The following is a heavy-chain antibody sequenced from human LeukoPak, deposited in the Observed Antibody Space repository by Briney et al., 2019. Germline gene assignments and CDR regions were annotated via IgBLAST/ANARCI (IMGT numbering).Heavy chain of an antibody. J-gene: IGHJ3*02. Sequence: ASVKVSCKASGYRFSGYYLHWVRQAPGQGLEWMGWINPNSGDRKYSQKFQGRVTITRDTSISTAHMELTSLRSDDTAVFYCARVVAWLQFSGSAFDMWGQGTMVTVRS. V-gene: IGHV1-2*02. CDR2: INPNSGDR. CDR1: GYRFSGYY. D-gene: IGHD5-24*01. CDR3: ARVVAWLQFSGSAFDM.